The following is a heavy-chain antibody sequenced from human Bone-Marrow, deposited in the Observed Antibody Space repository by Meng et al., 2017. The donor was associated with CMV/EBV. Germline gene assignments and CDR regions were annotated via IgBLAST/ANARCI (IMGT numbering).Heavy chain of an antibody. J-gene: IGHJ4*02. Sequence: GESLKISCAASGFTFSSYWMHWVRQAPGKELVWVSRINSDGSSTSYADSVKGRFTISRDNAKNTLYLQMNSLRAEDTAVYYCARGPDYYDSSGGIRFGYWGQGTLVTVSS. D-gene: IGHD3-22*01. V-gene: IGHV3-74*01. CDR3: ARGPDYYDSSGGIRFGY. CDR1: GFTFSSYW. CDR2: INSDGSST.